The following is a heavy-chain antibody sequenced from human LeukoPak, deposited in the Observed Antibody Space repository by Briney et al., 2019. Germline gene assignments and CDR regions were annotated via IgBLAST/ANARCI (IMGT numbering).Heavy chain of an antibody. CDR1: GYTFTSYG. V-gene: IGHV1-8*02. Sequence: ASVKVSCKASGYTFTSYGIHWVRQATGQGLEWMGWMNPNSGYTGYAQKFQGRVTMTRNTSISTAYMELSSRRAEDTAGYYCGGVDTVMGYCYYGMDVWGQGNRVTVS. D-gene: IGHD5-18*01. CDR2: MNPNSGYT. CDR3: GGVDTVMGYCYYGMDV. J-gene: IGHJ6*02.